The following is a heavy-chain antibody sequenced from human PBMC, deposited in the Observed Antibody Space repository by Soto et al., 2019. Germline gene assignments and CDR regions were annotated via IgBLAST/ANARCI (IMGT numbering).Heavy chain of an antibody. J-gene: IGHJ3*01. CDR3: ARARWYDAFDV. CDR2: IFHGGNT. D-gene: IGHD2-15*01. Sequence: SETLSLTCAVSGFFISSGNYWGWIRKPPGKGLEWIGSIFHGGNTYYNPSLKSRVTISVDMCKNQFSLKLNSVTAADTAVYYCARARWYDAFDVWGQGTVVTVSS. CDR1: GFFISSGNY. V-gene: IGHV4-38-2*01.